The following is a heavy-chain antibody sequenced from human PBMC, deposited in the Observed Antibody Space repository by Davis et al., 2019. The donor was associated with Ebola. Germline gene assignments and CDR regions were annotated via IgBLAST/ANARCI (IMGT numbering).Heavy chain of an antibody. CDR3: ASGLYGDYSDGY. CDR1: GFNVSSDY. V-gene: IGHV3-30-3*01. CDR2: ISYDGSNK. Sequence: GESLKISCAAFGFNVSSDYMNWVRQAPGKGLEWVAFISYDGSNKYYADSVKGRFTISRDNSKNTLYLKMNSLRVEDTAVYNCASGLYGDYSDGYWGQGTLVTVSS. J-gene: IGHJ4*02. D-gene: IGHD4-17*01.